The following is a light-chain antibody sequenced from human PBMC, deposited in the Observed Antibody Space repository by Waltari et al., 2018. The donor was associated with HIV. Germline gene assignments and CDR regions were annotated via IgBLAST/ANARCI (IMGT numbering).Light chain of an antibody. CDR1: SSNIGAAYD. CDR2: AST. V-gene: IGLV1-40*01. J-gene: IGLJ3*02. CDR3: QSYASSVNVV. Sequence: QSVLTQPPSVSGAPGQTVTISCTGSSSNIGAAYDVHWNQQVPGTAPKLLIYASTNRPSGVPDRFSGSKSGTSASLAISGLQTEDEADYYCQSYASSVNVVFGGGTRVTVL.